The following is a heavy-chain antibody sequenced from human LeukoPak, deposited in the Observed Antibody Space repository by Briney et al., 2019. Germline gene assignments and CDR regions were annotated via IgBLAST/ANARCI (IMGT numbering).Heavy chain of an antibody. CDR2: ISAYNGNT. V-gene: IGHV1-18*01. CDR1: GYTFTSYG. D-gene: IGHD3-22*01. J-gene: IGHJ3*02. CDR3: ARSLRYYYDSSGYPGADAFDI. Sequence: VASVKVSCKASGYTFTSYGISWVRQAPGQGLEWMGWISAYNGNTNYAQKLQGRVTMTTDTSTSTAYMELRSLRSDDTAVYYCARSLRYYYDSSGYPGADAFDIWGQGTMVTVSS.